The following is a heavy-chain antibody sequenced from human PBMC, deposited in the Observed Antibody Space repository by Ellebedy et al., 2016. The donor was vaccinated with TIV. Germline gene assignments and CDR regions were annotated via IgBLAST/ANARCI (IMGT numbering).Heavy chain of an antibody. CDR3: ARFDVLLWIDY. Sequence: ASVKVSXXASGYTFSSYGISWVRQAPGQGLEWMGWISAYSGNTDYEQRFQGRVTMTTDTSTSTAYMELRSLRSDDTAVYYCARFDVLLWIDYWGQGSLVTVSS. J-gene: IGHJ4*02. D-gene: IGHD3-10*01. V-gene: IGHV1-18*01. CDR1: GYTFSSYG. CDR2: ISAYSGNT.